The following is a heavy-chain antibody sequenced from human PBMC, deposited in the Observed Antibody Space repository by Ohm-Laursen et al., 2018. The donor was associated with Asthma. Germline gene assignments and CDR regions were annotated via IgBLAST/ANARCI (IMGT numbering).Heavy chain of an antibody. D-gene: IGHD4-17*01. CDR1: GYTFSRYS. CDR3: AKWVSWDDYGDYDI. J-gene: IGHJ3*02. Sequence: SLRLSCTASGYTFSRYSIHWVRQAPGKGLEWVAVISYDGSNKYYADSVKGRFTISRDNSKNTLYLQMNSLRAEDTAVYYCAKWVSWDDYGDYDIWGQGTMVTVSS. V-gene: IGHV3-30*18. CDR2: ISYDGSNK.